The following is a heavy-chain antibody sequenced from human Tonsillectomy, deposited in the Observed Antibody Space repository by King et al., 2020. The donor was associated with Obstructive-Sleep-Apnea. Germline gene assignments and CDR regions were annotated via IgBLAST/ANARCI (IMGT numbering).Heavy chain of an antibody. V-gene: IGHV3-30*04. CDR2: ISYDGINK. Sequence: QLVQSGGGVVQPGRSLRLSCAASGFTFRSYAIHWVRQAPGKGLEWVALISYDGINKYDAGSVKGRFTISRDNSKNTLFLQMNSLRAEDTAVYYCARGVGGAVSGTLDYWGQGTLVTVSS. J-gene: IGHJ4*02. CDR1: GFTFRSYA. D-gene: IGHD6-19*01. CDR3: ARGVGGAVSGTLDY.